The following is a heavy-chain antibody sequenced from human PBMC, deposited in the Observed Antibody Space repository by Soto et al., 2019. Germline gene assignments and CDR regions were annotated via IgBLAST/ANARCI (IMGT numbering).Heavy chain of an antibody. CDR1: GFSFGDSA. CDR3: AKQLGYCSTGRCYFDY. CDR2: VNPDGSDT. J-gene: IGHJ4*02. D-gene: IGHD2-2*01. V-gene: IGHV3-23*01. Sequence: GGSLRLSCAASGFSFGDSAMSWVRQPPGKGLEWLAAVNPDGSDTFYADSVKGRFTISRDNSQNTVNLQMKSLRVEDTAIYYCAKQLGYCSTGRCYFDYWGQGTLVTVS.